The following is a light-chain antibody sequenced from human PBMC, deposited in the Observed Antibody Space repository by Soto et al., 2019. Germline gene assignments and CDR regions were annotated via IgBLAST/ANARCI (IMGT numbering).Light chain of an antibody. V-gene: IGKV3-20*01. J-gene: IGKJ4*01. CDR2: GAS. CDR1: ESVASNY. Sequence: EIVLTQSPGTLSLSPGERATPSCRASESVASNYLAWYQHKPGQAPRLLFFGASNRATGIPDRFSGSGSGTDFTLTISRLEPEDFAVYYCQQYNNWPLTFGGGTKVDIK. CDR3: QQYNNWPLT.